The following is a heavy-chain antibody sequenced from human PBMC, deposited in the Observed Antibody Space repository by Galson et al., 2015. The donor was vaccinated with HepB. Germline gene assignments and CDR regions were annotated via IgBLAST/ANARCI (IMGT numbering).Heavy chain of an antibody. CDR1: GDSTSSSDYY. D-gene: IGHD5-24*01. J-gene: IGHJ4*02. CDR3: ARTFRDGYNYVLDY. Sequence: SETLSLTCTVSGDSTSSSDYYWGWIRQPPGKGLEWIGYIYYSGSTNYNPSLKSRVTISVDTSKNQFSLKLSSVTAADTAVYYCARTFRDGYNYVLDYWGQGTLVTVSS. CDR2: IYYSGST. V-gene: IGHV4-61*05.